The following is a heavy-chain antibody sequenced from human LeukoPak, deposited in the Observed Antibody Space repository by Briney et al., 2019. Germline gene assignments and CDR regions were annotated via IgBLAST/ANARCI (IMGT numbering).Heavy chain of an antibody. CDR2: IRSKAYGGTT. V-gene: IGHV3-49*04. D-gene: IGHD3-22*01. Sequence: GGSLRLSCTASGFTFGDYAMSWVRQAPGKGLEWVGFIRSKAYGGTTEYAASVKGRFTISRDDSKSIAYLQMNSLKTEDTAVYYCTRAFITYYYDSSGYDFDCWGQGTLVTVSS. CDR3: TRAFITYYYDSSGYDFDC. CDR1: GFTFGDYA. J-gene: IGHJ4*02.